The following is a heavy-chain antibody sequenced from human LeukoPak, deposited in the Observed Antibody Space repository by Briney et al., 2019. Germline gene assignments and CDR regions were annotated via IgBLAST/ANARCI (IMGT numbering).Heavy chain of an antibody. D-gene: IGHD1-26*01. CDR1: GGTFSSYA. V-gene: IGHV1-69*13. Sequence: SVKVSCKASGGTFSSYAISWVRQAPGQGLEWMGGIIPIFGTANYAQKFQGRVTITADESTSTAYMELSSLRSEDTAVYYCARSAQWELWELDYWGQGTLVTVSS. CDR3: ARSAQWELWELDY. CDR2: IIPIFGTA. J-gene: IGHJ4*02.